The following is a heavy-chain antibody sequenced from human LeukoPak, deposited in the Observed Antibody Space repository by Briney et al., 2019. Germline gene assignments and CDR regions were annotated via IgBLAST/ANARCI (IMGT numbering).Heavy chain of an antibody. J-gene: IGHJ4*02. CDR1: GGSISSYY. V-gene: IGHV4-59*08. Sequence: SETLSLTCTVSGGSISSYYWSWIRQPPGKGLEWIGYIYYSGTTYYNPSLKSRVTISVDTSKNQFSLRLSSVTAADTAVYYCASLGYRGFDYWGQGTLVTVSS. CDR2: IYYSGTT. CDR3: ASLGYRGFDY. D-gene: IGHD5-18*01.